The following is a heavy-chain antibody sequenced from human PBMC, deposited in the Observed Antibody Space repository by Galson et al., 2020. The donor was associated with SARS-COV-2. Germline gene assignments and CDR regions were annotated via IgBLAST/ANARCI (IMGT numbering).Heavy chain of an antibody. D-gene: IGHD1-26*01. CDR3: ARGSGTFGGEFDY. CDR1: GYTFIGYY. J-gene: IGHJ4*02. Sequence: ASVKVSCKASGYTFIGYYMHWVRQAPGQGLEWMGRINPNSGATNYAQNFQGRVTMTRDTSISTSYMQLNGLTSDDTAIYYCARGSGTFGGEFDYWGQGILVIVSS. CDR2: INPNSGAT. V-gene: IGHV1-2*06.